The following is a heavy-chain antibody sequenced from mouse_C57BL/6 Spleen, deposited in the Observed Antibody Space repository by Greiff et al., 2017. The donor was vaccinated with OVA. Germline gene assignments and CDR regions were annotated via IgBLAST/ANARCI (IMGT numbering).Heavy chain of an antibody. CDR1: GYTFTSYW. CDR2: IDPSDSYT. D-gene: IGHD2-5*01. Sequence: VQLQQPGAELVRPGTSVKLSCKASGYTFTSYWMHWVKQRPGQGLEWIGVIDPSDSYTNYNQKFKGKGTLTVDTSSSTAYMQLSSLTSEDAAVYYCARGGYSNYFDYWGQGTTLTVSS. CDR3: ARGGYSNYFDY. V-gene: IGHV1-59*01. J-gene: IGHJ2*01.